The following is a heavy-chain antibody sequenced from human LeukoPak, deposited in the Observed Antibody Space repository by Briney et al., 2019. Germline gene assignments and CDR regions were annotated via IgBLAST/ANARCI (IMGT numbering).Heavy chain of an antibody. CDR1: GFTFSSYA. CDR3: ARTGVPAAIVRWFDP. D-gene: IGHD2-2*02. J-gene: IGHJ5*02. CDR2: ISGSGGST. V-gene: IGHV3-23*01. Sequence: PGGSLRLSCAASGFTFSSYAMSWVRQAPGKWLEWVSAISGSGGSTYYADSVKGRFTISRDNAKNSLYLQMNSLRAEDTAVYYCARTGVPAAIVRWFDPWGQGTLVTVSS.